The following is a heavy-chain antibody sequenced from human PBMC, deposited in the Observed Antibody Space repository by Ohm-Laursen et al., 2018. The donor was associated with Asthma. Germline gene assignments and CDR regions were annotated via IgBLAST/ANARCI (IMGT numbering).Heavy chain of an antibody. CDR3: AKDVFAGPNVVVVTAADC. CDR2: ISGTGGST. Sequence: SLRLSCTASKFTFSNYAMNWVRQPPGKGLEWVSEISGTGGSTDYADSVKGRFTTSRDNSKSTMYLQMNSLRADDTAVYFCAKDVFAGPNVVVVTAADCWGQGTLVTVSA. CDR1: KFTFSNYA. V-gene: IGHV3-23*01. D-gene: IGHD2-21*02. J-gene: IGHJ4*02.